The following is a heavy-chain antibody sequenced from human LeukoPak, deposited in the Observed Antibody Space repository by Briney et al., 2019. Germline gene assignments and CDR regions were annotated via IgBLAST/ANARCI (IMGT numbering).Heavy chain of an antibody. CDR3: AREGMLWGGYYYYYYMDV. V-gene: IGHV3-21*01. CDR1: GFTVSSNY. Sequence: GGSLRLSCAASGFTVSSNYMSWVRQAPGKGLEWVSSISSSGTYIYYADSVKGRFTISRDNAKNSLYLQMNSLRAEDTAVYYCAREGMLWGGYYYYYYMDVWGKGTTVTISS. D-gene: IGHD2-2*01. CDR2: ISSSGTYI. J-gene: IGHJ6*03.